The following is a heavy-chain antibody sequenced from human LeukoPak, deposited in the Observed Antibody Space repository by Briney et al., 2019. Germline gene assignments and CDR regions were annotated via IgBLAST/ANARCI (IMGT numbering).Heavy chain of an antibody. D-gene: IGHD3-22*01. CDR1: GGSVSSGSYY. J-gene: IGHJ4*02. CDR2: IYYSGST. Sequence: SETLSLTCTVSGGSVSSGSYYWSWIRQPPGKGLEWIGYIYYSGSTNYNPSLKSRVTILVDTSKNQFSLKLSSVTAADTAVYYCARGDYDSSGYYYPFDYWGQGTLVTVS. V-gene: IGHV4-61*01. CDR3: ARGDYDSSGYYYPFDY.